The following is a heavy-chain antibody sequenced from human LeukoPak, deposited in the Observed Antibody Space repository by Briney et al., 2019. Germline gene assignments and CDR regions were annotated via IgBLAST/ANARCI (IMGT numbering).Heavy chain of an antibody. CDR3: ATAIAVAGALDY. D-gene: IGHD6-19*01. CDR2: SSSSYI. V-gene: IGHV3-21*01. Sequence: SSSSYIYYADSVKGRFTISRDNAKNSLYLRMNSLRAEDTAVYYCATAIAVAGALDYWGQGTLVTVSS. J-gene: IGHJ4*02.